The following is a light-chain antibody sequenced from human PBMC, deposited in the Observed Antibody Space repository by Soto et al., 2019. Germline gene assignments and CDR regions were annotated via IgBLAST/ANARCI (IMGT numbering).Light chain of an antibody. V-gene: IGKV3-20*01. CDR3: HQSDDSPWT. CDR2: GAS. J-gene: IGKJ1*01. CDR1: QSLPSNS. Sequence: ETLLMQSPYTLALSPGERVTLSCGASQSLPSNSLAWYQQKPGQPPRLLFYGASSRATGVPERFVGSGSGTDFTLTVARLAAEDSEVYFCHQSDDSPWTFGQGTKVDIK.